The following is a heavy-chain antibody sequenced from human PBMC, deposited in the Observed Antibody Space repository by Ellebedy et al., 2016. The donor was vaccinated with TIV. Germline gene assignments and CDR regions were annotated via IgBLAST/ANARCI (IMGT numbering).Heavy chain of an antibody. CDR2: IYYSGNT. Sequence: MPSETLSLTCNVSGGSISSDNYFWSWIRQHPGKDLEWIGYIYYSGNTYYTPSLKSRVTISVETSKNKFSLKLGSVRAADTAMYYCAREVIAVTTTSDAFDVWGQGTMVTVSS. CDR3: AREVIAVTTTSDAFDV. V-gene: IGHV4-31*03. D-gene: IGHD4-17*01. J-gene: IGHJ3*01. CDR1: GGSISSDNYF.